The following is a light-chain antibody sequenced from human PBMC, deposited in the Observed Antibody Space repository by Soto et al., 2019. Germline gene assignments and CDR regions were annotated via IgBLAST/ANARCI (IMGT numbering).Light chain of an antibody. CDR1: QDISKY. V-gene: IGKV1-33*01. CDR3: QQYDNLPPFT. Sequence: DIQMTQSPSSLSASVGDRVIITCQASQDISKYLNWYQQKPGKAPKLLIYDASNLETGVPSRFSGSGSGTDFTFTISSLQPEDIATYYCQQYDNLPPFTFGPGTKVDIK. CDR2: DAS. J-gene: IGKJ3*01.